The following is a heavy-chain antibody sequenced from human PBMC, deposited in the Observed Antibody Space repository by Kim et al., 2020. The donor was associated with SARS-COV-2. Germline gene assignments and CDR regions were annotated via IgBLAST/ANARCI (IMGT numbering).Heavy chain of an antibody. CDR2: IYHSGST. V-gene: IGHV4-4*02. J-gene: IGHJ6*02. D-gene: IGHD3-10*01. CDR1: GGSISSSNW. Sequence: SETLSLTCAVSGGSISSSNWWSWVRQPPGKGLEWIGEIYHSGSTNYNPSLKSRVTISVDKSKNQFSLKLSSVTAADTAVYYCARDWDGSYYFSYQENYYYYGMDVWGQGTTVTVSS. CDR3: ARDWDGSYYFSYQENYYYYGMDV.